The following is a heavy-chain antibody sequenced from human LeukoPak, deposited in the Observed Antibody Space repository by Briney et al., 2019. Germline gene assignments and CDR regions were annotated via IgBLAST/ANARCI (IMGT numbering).Heavy chain of an antibody. V-gene: IGHV1-69*13. CDR1: GGTFSSYA. J-gene: IGHJ4*02. CDR3: ASQAAAAPFDY. CDR2: IIPIFGTA. D-gene: IGHD6-13*01. Sequence: SVKVSCKASGGTFSSYAISWVRQAPGQRLESMGGIIPIFGTANYAQTFQGRVTITADESTSTAYMELSSLRSEDTAVYYCASQAAAAPFDYWGQGTLVTVSS.